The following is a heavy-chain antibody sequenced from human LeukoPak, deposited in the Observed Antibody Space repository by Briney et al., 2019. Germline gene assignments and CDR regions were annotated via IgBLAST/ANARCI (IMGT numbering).Heavy chain of an antibody. CDR3: ARGRTVTTYYFDY. CDR1: GFTFSSYG. CDR2: IWYDGSNK. D-gene: IGHD4-17*01. V-gene: IGHV3-33*01. Sequence: GGSLRLSCAASGFTFSSYGMHWVRQAPGKGLEWVAVIWYDGSNKYYADSVKGRFTISRDNSKNTLYLQMNSLRAEDTAVYYCARGRTVTTYYFDYWGQGTLVTASS. J-gene: IGHJ4*02.